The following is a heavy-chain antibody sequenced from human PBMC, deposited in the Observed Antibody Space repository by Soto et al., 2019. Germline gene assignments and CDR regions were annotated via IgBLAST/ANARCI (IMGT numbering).Heavy chain of an antibody. D-gene: IGHD6-19*01. CDR3: ARQGSSGWYANWFDP. CDR1: GGSISRRSYY. J-gene: IGHJ5*02. Sequence: SETLSLTCTVSGGSISRRSYYWGWIRQPPGKGLEWIGSIYYSGSTYYNPSLKSRVTISVDTSKNQFSLKLSSVTAADTAVYYCARQGSSGWYANWFDPWGQGTLVTVSS. CDR2: IYYSGST. V-gene: IGHV4-39*01.